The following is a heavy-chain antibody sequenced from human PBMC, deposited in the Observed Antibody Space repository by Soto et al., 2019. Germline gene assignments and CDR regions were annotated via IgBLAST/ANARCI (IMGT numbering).Heavy chain of an antibody. D-gene: IGHD2-15*01. V-gene: IGHV1-46*03. CDR2: INPSGGST. CDR3: ARVYCSGGGCYSIDY. Sequence: ASVKVSCKASGYTFTSYHMHWVRQAPGQGLQWMGIINPSGGSTFYAQKFQGRVTMTRDTSTSTVYMDLSSLRSEDMAVYYCARVYCSGGGCYSIDYWGQGTLVTVSS. CDR1: GYTFTSYH. J-gene: IGHJ4*02.